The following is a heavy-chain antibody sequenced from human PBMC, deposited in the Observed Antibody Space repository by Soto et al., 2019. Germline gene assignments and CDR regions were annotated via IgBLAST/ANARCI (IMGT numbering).Heavy chain of an antibody. CDR1: GFTLSNFA. Sequence: GGSLRLSCAPSGFTLSNFAMIWFRHASVKGLEWVSVVSGSGVTTKYADSVKGRFIISKDTPQHTLSLQMHSLRVEDTGVYYCVKGRRRGLNNENFDFWGQGALDTVSS. V-gene: IGHV3-23*01. CDR3: VKGRRRGLNNENFDF. CDR2: VSGSGVTT. J-gene: IGHJ4*02. D-gene: IGHD3-10*01.